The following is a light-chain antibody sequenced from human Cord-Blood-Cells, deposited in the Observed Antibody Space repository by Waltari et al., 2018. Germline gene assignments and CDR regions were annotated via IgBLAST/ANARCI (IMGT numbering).Light chain of an antibody. CDR2: DVS. J-gene: IGLJ3*02. CDR3: CSYAGSYTWV. V-gene: IGLV2-11*01. CDR1: SSDVGAYNY. Sequence: QSALTQPRSVSRSPGQPVTISCTGTSSDVGAYNYVSWYQQHPGKAPKLMIYDVSKRPSGVPDRLSGSKYGNTASLTISGLQAEDEADYYCCSYAGSYTWVFGGGTKLTVL.